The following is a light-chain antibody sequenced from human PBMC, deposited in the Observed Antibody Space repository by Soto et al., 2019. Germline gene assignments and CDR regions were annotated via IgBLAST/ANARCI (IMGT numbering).Light chain of an antibody. V-gene: IGKV3-11*01. J-gene: IGKJ1*01. CDR3: QQRTNWPSWT. CDR1: QSISSY. CDR2: DAS. Sequence: EIVLTQSPATLSFSPGERATLSCRASQSISSYLAWYQQKPGQAPRLLIYDASNRATGIPARFSGSGSGTDFTLTISSLEPEDFAVYYCQQRTNWPSWTFGQGTKVDIK.